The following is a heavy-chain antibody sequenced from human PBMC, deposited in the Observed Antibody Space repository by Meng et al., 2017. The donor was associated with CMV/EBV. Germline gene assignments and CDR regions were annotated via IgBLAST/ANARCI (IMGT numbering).Heavy chain of an antibody. CDR3: ARARAGGSGVDY. CDR2: IDTAGDT. V-gene: IGHV3-13*01. CDR1: GFTFSSYD. D-gene: IGHD1-26*01. J-gene: IGHJ4*02. Sequence: GESLKISCAASGFTFSSYDMNWVRQATGKGLEWVSAIDTAGDTYYPGSVMDRLTISRENDKNSLYLQKNSLRAGDTAVYYCARARAGGSGVDYWGQGTLVTVSS.